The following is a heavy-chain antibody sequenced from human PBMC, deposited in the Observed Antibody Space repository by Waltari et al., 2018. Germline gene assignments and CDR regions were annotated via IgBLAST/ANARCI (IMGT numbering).Heavy chain of an antibody. CDR2: IGGGSRTYT. CDR1: GFGFSACD. CDR3: TRDLYGSGGDWFDP. Sequence: HLAEPGGGLVKTGGSLRLTCPDSGFGFSACDLNWVRQAAGGGLEWVSSIGGGSRTYTFYADSVKGRFTISRDNAKNSLYLQMNSLRAGDSAVYYCTRDLYGSGGDWFDPWGQGTLVSVSS. J-gene: IGHJ5*02. D-gene: IGHD3-10*01. V-gene: IGHV3-21*03.